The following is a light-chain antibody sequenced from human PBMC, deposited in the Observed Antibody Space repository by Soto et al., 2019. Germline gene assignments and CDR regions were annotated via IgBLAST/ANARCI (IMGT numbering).Light chain of an antibody. Sequence: DIQMTQSPSSLSASVGDRVTITCRASQSISSYLNWYQQKPGKAPKLLIYAASSLQSGVPSRFSGSGSGTDFTLTISSLQPEDFATYYCQQCYSTPFFGGGTKVEIK. CDR3: QQCYSTPF. CDR1: QSISSY. CDR2: AAS. V-gene: IGKV1-39*01. J-gene: IGKJ4*01.